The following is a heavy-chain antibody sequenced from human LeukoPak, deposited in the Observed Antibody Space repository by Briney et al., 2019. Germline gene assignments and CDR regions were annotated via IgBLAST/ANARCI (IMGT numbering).Heavy chain of an antibody. CDR2: ISGSDGGT. V-gene: IGHV3-23*01. CDR3: AKGASGPCSGVRCYWFDY. Sequence: GGSLRLSCAASGFTFSSYAMSWVRQTPGKGLEWVSAISGSDGGTYYADSVKGRFTISRDNSKNTLYLQMNSLRAEDTAVYYCAKGASGPCSGVRCYWFDYWGQGSLVTVSS. J-gene: IGHJ4*02. CDR1: GFTFSSYA. D-gene: IGHD2-15*01.